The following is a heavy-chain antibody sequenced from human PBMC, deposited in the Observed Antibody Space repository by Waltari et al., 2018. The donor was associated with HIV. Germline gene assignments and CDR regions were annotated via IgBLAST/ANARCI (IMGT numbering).Heavy chain of an antibody. Sequence: QVQLQESGPGLVKPSQTLSLTCPLSGRSLSSGSYYWGWIRQAAGKGLEWIGRIYTSGNTNYRPSLKSRVTISMDTSKNQFSLRLSSVTAADTAVYYCARELSDYGATAWFDYWGRGTLVTVSS. CDR3: ARELSDYGATAWFDY. D-gene: IGHD3-16*01. J-gene: IGHJ4*02. CDR1: GRSLSSGSYY. V-gene: IGHV4-61*02. CDR2: IYTSGNT.